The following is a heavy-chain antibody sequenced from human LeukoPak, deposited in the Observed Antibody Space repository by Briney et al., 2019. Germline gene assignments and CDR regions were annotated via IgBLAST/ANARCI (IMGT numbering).Heavy chain of an antibody. CDR1: GFTFSNYN. CDR3: ARGIYGRAFDS. Sequence: GSLRLSCAASGFTFSNYNMNWVRQAPGKAMEWVSSITRSGTYIFYADSVKGRFTISRDNAKNSLYLQMNSLRAEDTAVYYCARGIYGRAFDSWGQGTLVTVSS. D-gene: IGHD3-3*02. V-gene: IGHV3-21*04. CDR2: ITRSGTYI. J-gene: IGHJ4*02.